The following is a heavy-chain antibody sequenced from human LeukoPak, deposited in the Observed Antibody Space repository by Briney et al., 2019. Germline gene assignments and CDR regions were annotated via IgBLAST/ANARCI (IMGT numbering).Heavy chain of an antibody. V-gene: IGHV4-4*07. D-gene: IGHD6-19*01. CDR3: ARYSSGWYGFDY. Sequence: PSETLSLTCTVSGRSISSYYWSWIRQPAGKGLEWIGRIYTSGSTTYHTSLKTRVTMSVDTSKNQFSLKLSSVTAADTAVYYCARYSSGWYGFDYWGQGTLVTVSS. CDR2: IYTSGST. CDR1: GRSISSYY. J-gene: IGHJ4*02.